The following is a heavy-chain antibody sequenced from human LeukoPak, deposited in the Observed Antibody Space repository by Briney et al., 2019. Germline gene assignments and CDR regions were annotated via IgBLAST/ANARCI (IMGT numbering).Heavy chain of an antibody. CDR2: ISSSSSYI. CDR1: GFTLCRYI. J-gene: IGHJ5*02. Sequence: GGSLRLSRAASGFTLCRYIMNSVRPAPGKGLEWVSYISSSSSYIYYADSVKGRFTISRDNAKNSLYLQMNSLRAEDTAVYYCARGAAANRDPWGQGTLVTVSS. CDR3: ARGAAANRDP. D-gene: IGHD6-13*01. V-gene: IGHV3-21*01.